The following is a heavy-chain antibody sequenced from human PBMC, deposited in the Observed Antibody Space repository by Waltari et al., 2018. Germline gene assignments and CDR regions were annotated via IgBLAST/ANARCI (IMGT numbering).Heavy chain of an antibody. CDR1: GGSFSGYY. J-gene: IGHJ6*03. CDR3: ARGRSNYLHYYYYMDV. CDR2: INHSGST. D-gene: IGHD1-26*01. V-gene: IGHV4-34*01. Sequence: QVQLQQRGAGLLKPSGTLSLTCAVYGGSFSGYYWSWIRQPPGKGLEWIGEINHSGSTNYYPALKRRVTISVDTSKNKFALKLSSVTGADTAVYYCARGRSNYLHYYYYMDVWGKGTTVTISS.